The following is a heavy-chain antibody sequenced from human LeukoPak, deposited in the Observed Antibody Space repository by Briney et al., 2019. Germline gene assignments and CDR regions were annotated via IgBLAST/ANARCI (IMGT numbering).Heavy chain of an antibody. CDR3: ARDDSGSYHGTGHI. Sequence: SVKVSCKASGGTFSNYAINWVRQAPGQGLEWMGGIIPIFGTGKYAQKFQGRVTMTRDTSISTAYMELSRLRSDDTAVYYCARDDSGSYHGTGHIWGQGTLVTVSS. CDR1: GGTFSNYA. CDR2: IIPIFGTG. J-gene: IGHJ4*02. V-gene: IGHV1-69*05. D-gene: IGHD1-26*01.